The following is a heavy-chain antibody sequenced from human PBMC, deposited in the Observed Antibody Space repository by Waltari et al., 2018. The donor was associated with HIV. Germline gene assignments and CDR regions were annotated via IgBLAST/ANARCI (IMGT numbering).Heavy chain of an antibody. CDR2: IYTSGST. J-gene: IGHJ4*02. D-gene: IGHD6-13*01. CDR3: ARGGYSSSQTGDFDY. CDR1: GRSISSGRYY. V-gene: IGHV4-61*02. Sequence: VQLQESGPGLVKPSQTLSLTCPVSGRSISSGRYYSSWIRQPAGKGLEWIGRIYTSGSTNYNPSLKSRVTISVDTSKNQFSLKLSAVTAADTAVYYCARGGYSSSQTGDFDYWGQGTLVTVSS.